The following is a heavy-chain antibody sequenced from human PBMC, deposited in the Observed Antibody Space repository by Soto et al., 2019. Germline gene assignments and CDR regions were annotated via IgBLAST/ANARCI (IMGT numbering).Heavy chain of an antibody. CDR1: GFTFSSYA. CDR3: AKASLYGATVAIFDY. CDR2: ISGSGGST. Sequence: PGGSLRLSCAASGFTFSSYAMSWVRQAPGKGLEWVSAISGSGGSTYYADSVKGRFTISRDNSKNTLYLQMNSLRAEDTAVYYRAKASLYGATVAIFDYWGQGTLVTVSS. J-gene: IGHJ4*02. D-gene: IGHD4-17*01. V-gene: IGHV3-23*01.